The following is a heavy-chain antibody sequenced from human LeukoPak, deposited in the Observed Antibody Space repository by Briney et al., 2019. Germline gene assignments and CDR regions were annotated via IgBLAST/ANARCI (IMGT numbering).Heavy chain of an antibody. Sequence: PGGSLRLSCAASGFTFSSYAMSWVRQAPGRGLEWVSAISGSGGSTYYAGSVKGRFTISRDNSKNTLYLQMNSLRAEDTAVYYCAKDRNYDILTGSGGALDYWGQGTLVTVSS. CDR2: ISGSGGST. CDR1: GFTFSSYA. V-gene: IGHV3-23*01. J-gene: IGHJ4*02. CDR3: AKDRNYDILTGSGGALDY. D-gene: IGHD3-9*01.